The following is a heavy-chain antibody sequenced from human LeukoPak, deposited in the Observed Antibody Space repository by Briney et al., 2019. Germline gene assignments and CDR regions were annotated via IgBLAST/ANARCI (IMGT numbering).Heavy chain of an antibody. J-gene: IGHJ4*02. Sequence: PGGSLRLSCAASGFTFSSYNMNWVRQAPGKGLEWVSYISGRGNTIKYADSVKGRFTISRVNGKNSLYLHMSSLRAEDTAVYYCARDPPALEDFDYWGQGTQVTVSS. CDR2: ISGRGNTI. CDR3: ARDPPALEDFDY. V-gene: IGHV3-48*04. CDR1: GFTFSSYN.